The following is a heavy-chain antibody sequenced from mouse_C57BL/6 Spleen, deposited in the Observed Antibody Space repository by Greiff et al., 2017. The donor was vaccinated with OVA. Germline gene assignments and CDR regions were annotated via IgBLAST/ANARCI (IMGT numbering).Heavy chain of an antibody. CDR3: ARSYYYGSSYGNAMDY. CDR1: GYSFTSYY. Sequence: QVQLQQSGPELVKPGASVKISCKASGYSFTSYYIHWVKQRPGQGLEWIGWIYPGSGNTKYNEKFKGKATLTADTSSSTAYMQLSSLTSEDSAVYYCARSYYYGSSYGNAMDYWGQGTSVTVSS. CDR2: IYPGSGNT. V-gene: IGHV1-66*01. D-gene: IGHD1-1*01. J-gene: IGHJ4*01.